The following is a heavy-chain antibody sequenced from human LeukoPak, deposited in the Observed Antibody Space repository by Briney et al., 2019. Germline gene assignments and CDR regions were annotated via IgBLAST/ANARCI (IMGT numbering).Heavy chain of an antibody. CDR2: IYYSGST. V-gene: IGHV4-39*02. CDR3: ARDLDPALDI. Sequence: PSETLSLTCTVSGGSISSSSYYWGWIRQPPGKGLEWIGSIYYSGSTYYNPSLKSRVTISVDTSKNQFSLKLSSVTAADTAVYYCARDLDPALDIWGQGTMVTVSS. J-gene: IGHJ3*02. CDR1: GGSISSSSYY.